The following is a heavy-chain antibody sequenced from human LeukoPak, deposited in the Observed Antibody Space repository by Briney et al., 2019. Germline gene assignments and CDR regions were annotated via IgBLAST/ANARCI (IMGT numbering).Heavy chain of an antibody. Sequence: GGSLRLSCAASGFTFSSYAMHWVRQAPGKGLEWVAVISYDGSNKYYADSVKGRFTISRDNSKNTLYLQMNSLRAEDTAVYYCARGGHIVVVTDFDYWGQGTLVTVSS. CDR2: ISYDGSNK. CDR1: GFTFSSYA. CDR3: ARGGHIVVVTDFDY. J-gene: IGHJ4*02. D-gene: IGHD2-21*02. V-gene: IGHV3-30-3*01.